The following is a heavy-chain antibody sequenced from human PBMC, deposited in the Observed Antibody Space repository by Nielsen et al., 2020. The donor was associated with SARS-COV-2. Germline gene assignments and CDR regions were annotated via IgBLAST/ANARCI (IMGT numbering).Heavy chain of an antibody. CDR2: ISSSSSYI. CDR1: GFTFSSYS. V-gene: IGHV3-21*01. Sequence: GGSLRLSCAASGFTFSSYSMNWVRRAPGKGLEWVSSISSSSSYIYYADSVKGQFTISRDNAKNSPYLQMNSLRAEDTAVYYCARAQAPQYSSGWYWRDWFDPWGQGTLVTVSS. J-gene: IGHJ5*02. D-gene: IGHD6-19*01. CDR3: ARAQAPQYSSGWYWRDWFDP.